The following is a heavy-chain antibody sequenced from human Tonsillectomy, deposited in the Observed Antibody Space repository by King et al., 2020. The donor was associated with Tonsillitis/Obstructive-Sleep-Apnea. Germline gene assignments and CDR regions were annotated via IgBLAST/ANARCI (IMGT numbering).Heavy chain of an antibody. CDR3: AREGLFDY. Sequence: LVQSGAEVKKPGASVKVSCKASGYTFTTYYMHWVRQAPGQGLEWMGIINPSNGDTSYAPKFQGRVTMTRDTSTYTLYMELSSLRSDDTAVYYCAREGLFDYWGQGTRVIVSS. CDR1: GYTFTTYY. J-gene: IGHJ4*02. D-gene: IGHD3/OR15-3a*01. CDR2: INPSNGDT. V-gene: IGHV1-46*01.